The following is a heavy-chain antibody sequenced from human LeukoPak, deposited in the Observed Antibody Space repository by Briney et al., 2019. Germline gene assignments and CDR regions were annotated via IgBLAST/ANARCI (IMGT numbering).Heavy chain of an antibody. CDR3: ARDDGSSWSDFDY. Sequence: ASVKVSCKASGYTFTGYYMHWVRQAPGKGLVWVSRINTYGSGTTYADSVKGRFTISRDNAKNTLYLQMNSLRAEDTAVYYCARDDGSSWSDFDYWGQGTLVTVSS. CDR1: GYTFTGYY. J-gene: IGHJ4*02. D-gene: IGHD6-13*01. V-gene: IGHV3-74*01. CDR2: INTYGSGT.